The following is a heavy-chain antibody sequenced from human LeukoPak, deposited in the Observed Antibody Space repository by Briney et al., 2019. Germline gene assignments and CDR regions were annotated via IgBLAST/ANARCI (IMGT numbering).Heavy chain of an antibody. V-gene: IGHV4-39*07. CDR1: GVSISSSNYY. Sequence: SETLSLTCTVSGVSISSSNYYWGWVRQPPGKGLEWIGSIYYTGSTYYNPSLKSRVTISADTSKNQFSLKLNSVTAADTAVYYCAKNGQSGFSFDPWGQGTLVTVSS. CDR3: AKNGQSGFSFDP. CDR2: IYYTGST. J-gene: IGHJ5*02. D-gene: IGHD3-3*01.